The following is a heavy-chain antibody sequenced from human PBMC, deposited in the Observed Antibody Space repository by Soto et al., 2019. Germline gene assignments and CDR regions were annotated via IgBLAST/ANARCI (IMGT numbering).Heavy chain of an antibody. CDR2: IYYSGST. D-gene: IGHD3-10*01. V-gene: IGHV4-59*01. J-gene: IGHJ5*02. CDR3: ARAFYGSGNWFDP. Sequence: SETQSLTCTVSGGSISSYDWSWIRQPPGKGLEWIGYIYYSGSTNYNPSLKSRVTISVDTSKNQFSLKLSSVTAADTAVYYCARAFYGSGNWFDPWGQGTLVTVAS. CDR1: GGSISSYD.